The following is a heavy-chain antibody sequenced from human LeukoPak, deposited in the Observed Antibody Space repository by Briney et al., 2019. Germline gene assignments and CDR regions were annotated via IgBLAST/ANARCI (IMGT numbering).Heavy chain of an antibody. J-gene: IGHJ6*02. CDR3: ARDRDRSGYPYYYYGMDV. CDR2: ISSSSSYI. V-gene: IGHV3-21*01. D-gene: IGHD3-22*01. CDR1: GFTFSIYS. Sequence: GGSLRLSCAASGFTFSIYSMNWVRQAPGKGLEGVSSISSSSSYIYYAESVKGRFTISRDNAKNSLYLQMNSLRAEDTAVYYCARDRDRSGYPYYYYGMDVWGQGTTVTVSS.